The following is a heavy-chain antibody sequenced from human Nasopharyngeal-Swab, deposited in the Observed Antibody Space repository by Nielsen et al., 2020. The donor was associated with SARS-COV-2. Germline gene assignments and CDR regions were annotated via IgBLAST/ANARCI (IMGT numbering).Heavy chain of an antibody. D-gene: IGHD2-2*03. CDR3: AEELDIVVVPDFDYGMDV. J-gene: IGHJ6*02. CDR1: GFTFSSYG. CDR2: ISYDGSNK. V-gene: IGHV3-30*18. Sequence: GESLKISCAASGFTFSSYGMHWVRQAPGKGLEWVAVISYDGSNKYYADSVKGRFTISRDNSKNTLYLQMNSLRAEDTAVYYCAEELDIVVVPDFDYGMDVWGQGTTVTVSS.